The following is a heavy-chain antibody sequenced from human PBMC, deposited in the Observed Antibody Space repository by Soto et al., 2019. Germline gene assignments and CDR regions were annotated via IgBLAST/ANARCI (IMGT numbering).Heavy chain of an antibody. CDR2: ISYDGSNK. Sequence: GGSLRLSCAASGFTFSSYAMHWVRQAPGKGLEWVAVISYDGSNKYYADSVRDRFTISRDNSKNTLYLQMNSLRAEDTAVYYCARAGVSSYDYYYYGMDVWGQGTTVTVSS. V-gene: IGHV3-30-3*01. D-gene: IGHD2-2*01. J-gene: IGHJ6*02. CDR1: GFTFSSYA. CDR3: ARAGVSSYDYYYYGMDV.